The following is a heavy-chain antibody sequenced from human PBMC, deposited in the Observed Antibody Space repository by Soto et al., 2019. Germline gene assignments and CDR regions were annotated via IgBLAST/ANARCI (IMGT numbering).Heavy chain of an antibody. CDR1: GGTFSSYA. J-gene: IGHJ6*02. CDR2: IIPIFGTA. CDR3: ARSQGGSSSLDIYYYYYYGMDV. D-gene: IGHD2-15*01. Sequence: QVQLVQSGAEVKKPGSSVKVSCKAPGGTFSSYAISWVRQAPGQGLEWMGGIIPIFGTAKYAQKFQGRVTITADESTSTGYMELSSLRSEDTVVYYCARSQGGSSSLDIYYYYYYGMDVWGQGTTATVSS. V-gene: IGHV1-69*01.